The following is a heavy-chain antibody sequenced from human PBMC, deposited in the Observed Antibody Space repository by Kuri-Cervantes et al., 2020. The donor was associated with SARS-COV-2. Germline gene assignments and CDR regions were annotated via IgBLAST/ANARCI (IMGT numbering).Heavy chain of an antibody. CDR3: ARDSDTTGYYWYFDL. CDR2: TSADRTKE. CDR1: GFTLSGYG. J-gene: IGHJ2*01. Sequence: GGSLRLSCAASGFTLSGYGIHWVRQAPGKGLEWVAATSADRTKEYYLDSVKGRFAISGDNSKNTVYLQINSLRAEDTAVYYCARDSDTTGYYWYFDLWGRGTLVTVSS. V-gene: IGHV3-33*05. D-gene: IGHD3-22*01.